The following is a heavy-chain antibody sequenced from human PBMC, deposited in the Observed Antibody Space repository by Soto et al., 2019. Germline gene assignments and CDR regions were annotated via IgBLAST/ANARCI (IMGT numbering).Heavy chain of an antibody. CDR1: GLTFSNYA. CDR3: AKNQERELPRVIDF. CDR2: MSGGSSTT. D-gene: IGHD1-7*01. V-gene: IGHV3-23*01. J-gene: IGHJ4*02. Sequence: HPGGSLRLSCATSGLTFSNYAMSWVRQAPGGGLEWVSSMSGGSSTTYYADSVRGRFTISRDRSKNTLYLQMSSLRAEDTALYYCAKNQERELPRVIDFWGQGTLVTVSS.